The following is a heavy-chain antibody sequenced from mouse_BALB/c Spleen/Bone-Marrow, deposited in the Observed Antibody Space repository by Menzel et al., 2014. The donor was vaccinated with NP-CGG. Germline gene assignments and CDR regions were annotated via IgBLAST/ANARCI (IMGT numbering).Heavy chain of an antibody. J-gene: IGHJ1*01. V-gene: IGHV1-69*01. D-gene: IGHD2-10*02. CDR1: GYTFTDYW. CDR2: IDTSDSYT. Sequence: VQLQQSGAELVMPGASVKMSCKASGYTFTDYWMHWVKRRPVQGLEWIGAIDTSDSYTTYNQNFKDKATLTVDESSSTAYMQFSSLASEDSAVYYCARRYGHYWYFDVWGAGTTVTVSS. CDR3: ARRYGHYWYFDV.